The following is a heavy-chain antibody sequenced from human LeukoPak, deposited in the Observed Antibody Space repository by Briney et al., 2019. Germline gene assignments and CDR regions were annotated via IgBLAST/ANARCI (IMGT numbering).Heavy chain of an antibody. CDR2: IWYDGSNK. D-gene: IGHD3-22*01. CDR1: GFTFSSYG. J-gene: IGHJ4*02. Sequence: PGGSLRLSCAASGFTFSSYGMHWVRQAPGKGLEWVVVIWYDGSNKYYADSVKGRFTISRDNSKNTLYLQMNSLRAEDTAVYYCARDSVTNYYDSSGYYMGFGYWGQGTLVTVSS. V-gene: IGHV3-33*01. CDR3: ARDSVTNYYDSSGYYMGFGY.